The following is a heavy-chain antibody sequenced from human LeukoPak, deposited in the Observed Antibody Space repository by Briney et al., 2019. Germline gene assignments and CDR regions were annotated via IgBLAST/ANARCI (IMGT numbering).Heavy chain of an antibody. J-gene: IGHJ4*02. CDR3: ARGSGSYFGAMEDY. CDR2: ISPRGDIT. D-gene: IGHD1-26*01. CDR1: GFIFSNHG. Sequence: GGSLRLSCAASGFIFSNHGMNWVRQAPGKGLEWVSGISPRGDITYYTDSVKGRFTISRDNAKNSLYLQMNSLRVEDTAVYYCARGSGSYFGAMEDYWGQGTLVTVSS. V-gene: IGHV3-48*01.